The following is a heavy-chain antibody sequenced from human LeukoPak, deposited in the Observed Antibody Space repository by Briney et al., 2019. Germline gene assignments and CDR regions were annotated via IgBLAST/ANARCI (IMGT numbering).Heavy chain of an antibody. J-gene: IGHJ4*02. CDR3: AKDRLADHSGWDPIDY. D-gene: IGHD6-19*01. CDR1: GFTFSSYG. CDR2: IRYDGSNK. V-gene: IGHV3-30*02. Sequence: GGSLRLSCAASGFTFSSYGMHWVRQAPGKGLEWVAFIRYDGSNKYYADSVKGRFTISRDNSKNTLYLQMNSLRAEDTAVYYCAKDRLADHSGWDPIDYWGQGTLVTVSS.